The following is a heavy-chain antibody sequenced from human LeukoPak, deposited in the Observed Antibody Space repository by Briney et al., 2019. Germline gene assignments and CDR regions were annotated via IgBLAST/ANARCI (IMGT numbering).Heavy chain of an antibody. J-gene: IGHJ4*02. V-gene: IGHV3-30*04. CDR2: ISYDGSNK. Sequence: GGSLRLSCAASGFTFSSYAMHWVRQAPGKGLEWVAVISYDGSNKYYADPVKGRFTISRDNSKNTLYLQMNSLRAEDTAVYYCATEEADTAMLFDYWGQGTLVTVSS. CDR1: GFTFSSYA. CDR3: ATEEADTAMLFDY. D-gene: IGHD5-18*01.